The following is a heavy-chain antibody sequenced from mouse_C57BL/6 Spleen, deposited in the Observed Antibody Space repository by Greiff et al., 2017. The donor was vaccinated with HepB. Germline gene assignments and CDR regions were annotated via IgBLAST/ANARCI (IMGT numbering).Heavy chain of an antibody. CDR2: INPSSGYN. Sequence: VQLQQSGAELAKPGASVKLSCKASGYTFTSYWMHWVKQRPGQGLEWIGYINPSSGYNKYNQKFKDKATLTADKSSSTAYMQLSSLTYEDSAVYYCARCLPVDYYAMDYWGQGTSVTVSS. J-gene: IGHJ4*01. D-gene: IGHD1-3*01. CDR1: GYTFTSYW. V-gene: IGHV1-7*01. CDR3: ARCLPVDYYAMDY.